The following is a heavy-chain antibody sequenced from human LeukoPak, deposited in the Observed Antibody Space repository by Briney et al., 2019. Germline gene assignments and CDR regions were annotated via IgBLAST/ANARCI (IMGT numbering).Heavy chain of an antibody. V-gene: IGHV1-2*02. Sequence: ASVKVSCKASGYTFTGFCIHWVRQAPGQGLEWMGWLNPNSGGTNYAQKFQGRVTMTRDTSISTAYMELSRLRSDDTAVYYCARDSRGAYCGGDCYSAFDYWGQGTLVTVSS. D-gene: IGHD2-21*02. CDR1: GYTFTGFC. CDR2: LNPNSGGT. J-gene: IGHJ4*02. CDR3: ARDSRGAYCGGDCYSAFDY.